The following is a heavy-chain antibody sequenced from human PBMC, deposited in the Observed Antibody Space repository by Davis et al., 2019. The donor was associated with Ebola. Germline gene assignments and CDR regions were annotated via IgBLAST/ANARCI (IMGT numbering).Heavy chain of an antibody. D-gene: IGHD4-17*01. J-gene: IGHJ6*03. CDR2: IIPIFGTA. Sequence: SVTVSCKASGGTFSSYAISWVRQAPGQGLEWMGGIIPIFGTANYAQTFQGRVTITADESTSTAYMELSSLRSEDTAVYYCARASTVTTTWYMDVWGKGTTVTVSS. CDR3: ARASTVTTTWYMDV. CDR1: GGTFSSYA. V-gene: IGHV1-69*13.